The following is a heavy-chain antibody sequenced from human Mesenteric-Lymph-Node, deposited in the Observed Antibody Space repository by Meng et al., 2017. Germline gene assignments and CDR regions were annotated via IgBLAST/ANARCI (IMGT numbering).Heavy chain of an antibody. J-gene: IGHJ4*02. V-gene: IGHV1-3*01. CDR1: GYTFTTYA. D-gene: IGHD1-26*01. CDR2: INSGNGKT. CDR3: ARGLWEQSRYYFDS. Sequence: QVQLVQAGAEVKKSGASVKVSCKASGYTFTTYAIQWVRQAPGQRLEWMGWINSGNGKTKYSEKFQGRVTITRDTSATTAYMELSSLRSEDMAVYYCARGLWEQSRYYFDSWGQGTLVTVSS.